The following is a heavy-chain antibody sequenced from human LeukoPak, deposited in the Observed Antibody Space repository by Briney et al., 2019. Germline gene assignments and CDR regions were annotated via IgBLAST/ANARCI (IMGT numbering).Heavy chain of an antibody. CDR3: ARDKTAAGLVGWFDP. J-gene: IGHJ5*02. D-gene: IGHD6-13*01. V-gene: IGHV3-23*01. CDR1: GFTFSSCA. Sequence: QPGGSLRLSCVASGFTFSSCAMSWVRQAPGKGLEWVSGISGSGGITYYADSVKGRFTISRDNSENRLYLQMNSLRAEDTAVYYCARDKTAAGLVGWFDPWGQGTLVTVSS. CDR2: ISGSGGIT.